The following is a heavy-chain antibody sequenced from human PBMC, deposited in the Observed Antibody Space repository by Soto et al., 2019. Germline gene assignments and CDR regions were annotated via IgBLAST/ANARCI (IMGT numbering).Heavy chain of an antibody. V-gene: IGHV3-23*01. J-gene: IGHJ6*03. CDR2: LGGNGFTT. D-gene: IGHD2-2*01. CDR1: GFTFGSYA. Sequence: EVQLLESGGGLVQPGGSLRLSCVVSGFTFGSYAMSWVRQAPEKGPEWVAILGGNGFTTYYADSVKGRFTISGDKSKSTLFLQMNSLRPDDTGVYYCATALRPSLSFFYYMDVWGRGTSVTVSS. CDR3: ATALRPSLSFFYYMDV.